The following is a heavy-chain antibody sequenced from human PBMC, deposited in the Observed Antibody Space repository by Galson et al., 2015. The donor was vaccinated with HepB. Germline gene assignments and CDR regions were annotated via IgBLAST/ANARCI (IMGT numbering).Heavy chain of an antibody. CDR2: IIPIFGTA. Sequence: SVKVSCKASGDTFSNYAISWVRQAPGQGLEWMGGIIPIFGTANYAQNFQGRVTITADESTSTAYMELSSLRSEDTAMYYCATRNYDYYYYGMDVWGQGTTVTVS. CDR3: ATRNYDYYYYGMDV. V-gene: IGHV1-69*13. J-gene: IGHJ6*02. D-gene: IGHD4-11*01. CDR1: GDTFSNYA.